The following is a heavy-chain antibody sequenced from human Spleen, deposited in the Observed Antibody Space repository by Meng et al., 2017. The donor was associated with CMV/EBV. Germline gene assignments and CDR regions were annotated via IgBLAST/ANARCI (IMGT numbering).Heavy chain of an antibody. Sequence: GESLKISCTASGFTFSTYDFHWVRQPTGKGLEWVSSIGTVGDTYSIGSVKGRFIISKEDAKNSVYLQMNGLRDGDTGLYYCARARSPTHFDYWGQGALVTVSS. CDR2: IGTVGDT. CDR3: ARARSPTHFDY. V-gene: IGHV3-13*01. J-gene: IGHJ4*02. CDR1: GFTFSTYD.